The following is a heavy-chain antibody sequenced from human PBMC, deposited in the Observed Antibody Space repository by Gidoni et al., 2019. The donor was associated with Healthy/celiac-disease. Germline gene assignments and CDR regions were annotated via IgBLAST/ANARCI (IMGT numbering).Heavy chain of an antibody. J-gene: IGHJ3*02. CDR2: IIPILGIA. D-gene: IGHD1-26*01. CDR3: ARQPNSGSFPHAFDI. Sequence: VQLVQSGAEVKKHGSSVKVSCKASGGTFSSYTLSWVRQAPGQGLEWMGRIIPILGIANYAQKFQGRVTITADKSTSTAYMELSSLRSEDTAVYYCARQPNSGSFPHAFDIWGQGTMVTVSS. CDR1: GGTFSSYT. V-gene: IGHV1-69*02.